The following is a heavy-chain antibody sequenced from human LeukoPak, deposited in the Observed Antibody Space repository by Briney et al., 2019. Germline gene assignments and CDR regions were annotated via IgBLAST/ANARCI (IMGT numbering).Heavy chain of an antibody. CDR1: GFTFSNYW. Sequence: GGSLRLSCAASGFTFSNYWMVWVRQAPGEGLEWVANIKGDGSREYYLDSVKGRFTISRANAKSSLYLQMNSLRAEDTAVYYCARVGDGYNYHHFDYWGQGTLVTVSS. J-gene: IGHJ4*02. D-gene: IGHD5-24*01. CDR2: IKGDGSRE. V-gene: IGHV3-7*01. CDR3: ARVGDGYNYHHFDY.